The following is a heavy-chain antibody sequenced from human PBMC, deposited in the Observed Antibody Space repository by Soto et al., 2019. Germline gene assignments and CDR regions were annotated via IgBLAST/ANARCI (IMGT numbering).Heavy chain of an antibody. CDR2: IYYSGST. CDR1: GGSISSSSYY. J-gene: IGHJ6*03. V-gene: IGHV4-39*01. D-gene: IGHD2-21*01. Sequence: SETLSLTCTVSGGSISSSSYYWGWIRQPPGKGLEWIGSIYYSGSTYYNPSLKSRVTISVDTSKNQFSLKLSSVTAADTAVYYCARHFCSGDCYFYYYYYYMDVWGKGTTVTVSS. CDR3: ARHFCSGDCYFYYYYYYMDV.